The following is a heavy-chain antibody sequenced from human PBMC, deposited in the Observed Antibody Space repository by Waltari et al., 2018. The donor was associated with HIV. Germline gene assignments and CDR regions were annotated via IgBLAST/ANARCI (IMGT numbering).Heavy chain of an antibody. CDR2: IKEDGSEI. Sequence: EVRLVESGGGLVQPGGSLSLSCAASGFTFSSLWMTWVRQAPGKGLEWVANIKEDGSEIHYVDSVKGRFTISRDNAKNSLYLQMNSLRAEDTAVYYCARRQQLTDWGQGTLVTVSS. V-gene: IGHV3-7*01. J-gene: IGHJ4*02. CDR3: ARRQQLTD. CDR1: GFTFSSLW. D-gene: IGHD6-13*01.